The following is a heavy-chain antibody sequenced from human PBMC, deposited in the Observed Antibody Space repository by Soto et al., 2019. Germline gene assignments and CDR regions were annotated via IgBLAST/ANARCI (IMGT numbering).Heavy chain of an antibody. D-gene: IGHD6-6*01. Sequence: PGGSLRLSCAASGFTVSSNYMSWVRQAPGKGLEWVSVIYSGGSTYYADSVKGRFTISRDNSKNTLYLQMNRLRAEDTAVYYCARYRRSSSSDYYYGKDVWGQGTTVTVAS. J-gene: IGHJ6*02. V-gene: IGHV3-53*01. CDR3: ARYRRSSSSDYYYGKDV. CDR2: IYSGGST. CDR1: GFTVSSNY.